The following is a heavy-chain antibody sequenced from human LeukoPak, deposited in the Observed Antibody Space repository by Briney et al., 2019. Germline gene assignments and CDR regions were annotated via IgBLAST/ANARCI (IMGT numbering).Heavy chain of an antibody. CDR3: ARDQYSGSYGY. V-gene: IGHV1-69*13. CDR2: TIPIFGTA. Sequence: ASVKVSCKASGYTFTSYAISWVRQAPGQGLEWMGGTIPIFGTANYAQKFQGRVTITADESTSTAYMELSSLRSEDTAVYYCARDQYSGSYGYWGQGTLVTVSS. D-gene: IGHD1-26*01. J-gene: IGHJ4*02. CDR1: GYTFTSYA.